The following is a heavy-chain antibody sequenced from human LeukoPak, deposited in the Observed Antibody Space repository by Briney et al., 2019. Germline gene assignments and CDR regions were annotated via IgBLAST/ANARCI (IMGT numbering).Heavy chain of an antibody. D-gene: IGHD2/OR15-2a*01. Sequence: GGSLRLSCVASGFTFSSYSMNWVRQAPGKGQECLSYIGSNSDPIYYADSVKGRFTISRDNAKNSLYLQMNSLRDEDTAVYYCTRDLWPPKWYFDLWGRGTPVTVSS. V-gene: IGHV3-48*02. CDR2: IGSNSDPI. CDR1: GFTFSSYS. J-gene: IGHJ2*01. CDR3: TRDLWPPKWYFDL.